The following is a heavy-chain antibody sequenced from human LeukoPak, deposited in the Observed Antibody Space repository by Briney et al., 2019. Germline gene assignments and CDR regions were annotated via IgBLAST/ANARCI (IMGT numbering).Heavy chain of an antibody. Sequence: SETLSLTCTVSGGSISSYYWNWIRQPPGKGLEWIGYIYYSGSTNYNPSLKSRVTISVDTSKNQFSLKLSSVTAADAAVYYCARVPGYCSSTSCYKVGWFDPWGQGTLVTVSS. CDR3: ARVPGYCSSTSCYKVGWFDP. D-gene: IGHD2-2*02. V-gene: IGHV4-59*01. CDR2: IYYSGST. J-gene: IGHJ5*02. CDR1: GGSISSYY.